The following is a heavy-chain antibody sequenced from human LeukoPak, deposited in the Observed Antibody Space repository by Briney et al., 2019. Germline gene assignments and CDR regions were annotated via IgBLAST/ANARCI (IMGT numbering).Heavy chain of an antibody. Sequence: SVKVSCKASGDTFSIYAISWVRQAPGQGLECMGGIIPTLGTTNYAQKFQGRVTITADKSTNTAYMELSSLRSEDTAVYYCAREAITIFGVVRTQTTYGPHRFDPWGQGTLVTVSS. J-gene: IGHJ5*02. CDR2: IIPTLGTT. D-gene: IGHD3-3*01. V-gene: IGHV1-69*06. CDR1: GDTFSIYA. CDR3: AREAITIFGVVRTQTTYGPHRFDP.